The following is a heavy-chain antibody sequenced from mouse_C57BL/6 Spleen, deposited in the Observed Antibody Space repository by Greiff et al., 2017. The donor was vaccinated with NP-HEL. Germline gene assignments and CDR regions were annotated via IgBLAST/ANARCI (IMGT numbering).Heavy chain of an antibody. CDR1: GYTFTDYN. CDR3: ARRYCGSRDWYCDV. D-gene: IGHD1-1*01. Sequence: SGPELVKPGASVKIPCKASGYTFTDYNMDWVKQSHGKSLEWIGDINPNNGGTIYNQKFKGKATLTVDKPSSAAYMELRSLRSEDTAVYYCARRYCGSRDWYCDVWGTGTTVTVSA. CDR2: INPNNGGT. V-gene: IGHV1-18*01. J-gene: IGHJ1*03.